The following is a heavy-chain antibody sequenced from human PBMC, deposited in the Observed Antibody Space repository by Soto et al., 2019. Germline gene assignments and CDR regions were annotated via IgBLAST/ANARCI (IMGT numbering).Heavy chain of an antibody. D-gene: IGHD2-21*02. CDR2: IKQDGSDK. Sequence: LRLSFAASGFTFSTFWMTWVRQAPGKGLEWVANIKQDGSDKYYVDSVKGRFTISRDNAKNSLYLQMNSLRAEDTAVYYCARTALEMRVVYYDYWGQGTLVTVSS. CDR1: GFTFSTFW. CDR3: ARTALEMRVVYYDY. J-gene: IGHJ4*02. V-gene: IGHV3-7*03.